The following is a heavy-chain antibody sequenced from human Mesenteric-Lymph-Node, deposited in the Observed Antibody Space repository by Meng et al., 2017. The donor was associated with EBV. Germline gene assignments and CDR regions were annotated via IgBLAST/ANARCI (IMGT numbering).Heavy chain of an antibody. CDR2: INHSGGT. V-gene: IGHV4-34*01. D-gene: IGHD3-10*01. Sequence: QVQLQQWAPGLFKPSDTLSLTFTVYGGAFTDHYWTWIRQPPGKGLELIAEINHSGGTNYNLSLKNRVTISIDLSKNHFSLKVSSVTAADTAVYYCARSSYGSGSYSPFDFWGEGNLVTVSS. J-gene: IGHJ4*02. CDR3: ARSSYGSGSYSPFDF. CDR1: GGAFTDHY.